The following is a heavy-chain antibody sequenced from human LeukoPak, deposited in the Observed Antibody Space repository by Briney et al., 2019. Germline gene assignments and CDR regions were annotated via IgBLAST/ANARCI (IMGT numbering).Heavy chain of an antibody. CDR1: GGSINNYY. CDR2: IYTSGST. Sequence: PSETLSLTCTVSGGSINNYYWSWIRQPAGKGLEWIGRIYTSGSTNYNPSLKSRVTISVDTSKNQFSLKLSSVTAADTAVYYCAREGTYDTTFDIWGQGTMVTVSS. D-gene: IGHD3-9*01. V-gene: IGHV4-4*07. J-gene: IGHJ3*02. CDR3: AREGTYDTTFDI.